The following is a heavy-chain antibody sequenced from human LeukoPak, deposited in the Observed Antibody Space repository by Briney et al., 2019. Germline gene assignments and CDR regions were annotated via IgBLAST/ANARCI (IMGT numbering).Heavy chain of an antibody. CDR3: ARGSGYFGY. V-gene: IGHV3-33*08. J-gene: IGHJ4*02. D-gene: IGHD2-15*01. Sequence: QPGGSLRLSCAASGFTFDDYAMHWVRQAPGKGLEWVAVIWFDGTTKFYGDSVTGRFTISRDNSKKTLYLQMNTLRVDDTAVYYCARGSGYFGYWGQGTLVTVSS. CDR1: GFTFDDYA. CDR2: IWFDGTTK.